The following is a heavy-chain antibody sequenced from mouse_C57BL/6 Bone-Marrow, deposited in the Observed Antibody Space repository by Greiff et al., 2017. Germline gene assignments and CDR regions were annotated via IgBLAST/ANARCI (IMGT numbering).Heavy chain of an antibody. CDR2: INPNTGGT. J-gene: IGHJ1*03. CDR3: ARRGSPYWYFCV. Sequence: EVQLQQSGPELVKPGTSVKISCKASGYSFTGYYMNWVKQSPEKSLEWIGEINPNTGGTTYNQNFKTKATLTVDKSSSTAYMQLKSLASEDSAVYYCARRGSPYWYFCVWGTGTTVTVAS. CDR1: GYSFTGYY. V-gene: IGHV1-42*01.